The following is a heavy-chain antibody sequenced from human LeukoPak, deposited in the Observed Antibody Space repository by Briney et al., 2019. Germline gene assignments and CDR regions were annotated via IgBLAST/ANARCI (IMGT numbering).Heavy chain of an antibody. CDR2: IYTAGNT. CDR3: ARGQTDLLRNYFDY. Sequence: GGSLRLSCAASGFTFSSYWMSWVRQAPGKGLEWLSTIYTAGNTYSADSVKGRFTISRDNSRNTVYLQMNNLRDDDTAVYYCARGQTDLLRNYFDYWGPGTPVTVSS. CDR1: GFTFSSYW. V-gene: IGHV3-66*01. J-gene: IGHJ4*02.